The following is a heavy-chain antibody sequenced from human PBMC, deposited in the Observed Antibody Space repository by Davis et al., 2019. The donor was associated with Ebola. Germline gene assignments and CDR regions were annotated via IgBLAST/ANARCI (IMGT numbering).Heavy chain of an antibody. CDR2: IYSGGST. CDR1: GFTFSSYG. Sequence: GGSLRLSCAASGFTFSSYGMHWVRQAPGKGLEWVSVIYSGGSTYYADSVKGRFTIPRDNSKNTLYLQMNSLRAEDTAVYYCARDRYYYDSSGYGIDAFDIWGQGTMVTVSS. J-gene: IGHJ3*02. V-gene: IGHV3-66*01. CDR3: ARDRYYYDSSGYGIDAFDI. D-gene: IGHD3-22*01.